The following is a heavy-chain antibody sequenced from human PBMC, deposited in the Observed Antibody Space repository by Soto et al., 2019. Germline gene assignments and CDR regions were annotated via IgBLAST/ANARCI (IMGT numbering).Heavy chain of an antibody. CDR3: ARGRAQQWLGFPFEYYFDY. D-gene: IGHD6-19*01. CDR1: DGSISNYY. J-gene: IGHJ4*02. Sequence: SETLSLTCTVSDGSISNYYWSWIRQSPEKGLEYIGYIYSSGSTNRNPSLESRVTISLDTSKNQFSLKLTSVTAADTAVYYCARGRAQQWLGFPFEYYFDYWGQGTLVTVSS. CDR2: IYSSGST. V-gene: IGHV4-59*12.